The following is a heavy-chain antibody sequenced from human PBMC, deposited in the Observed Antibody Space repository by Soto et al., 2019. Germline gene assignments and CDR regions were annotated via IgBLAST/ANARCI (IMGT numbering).Heavy chain of an antibody. J-gene: IGHJ4*02. CDR2: IYYSGST. D-gene: IGHD4-17*01. V-gene: IGHV4-39*01. CDR1: GGSISSSSYY. CDR3: ASNDYGDYGSDY. Sequence: TSETLSLTCTVSGGSISSSSYYWGWIRQPPGKGLEWIGSIYYSGSTYYNPSLKSRVTISVDTSKNQFSLKLSSVTAADTAVYYCASNDYGDYGSDYWGQGTLVTVAS.